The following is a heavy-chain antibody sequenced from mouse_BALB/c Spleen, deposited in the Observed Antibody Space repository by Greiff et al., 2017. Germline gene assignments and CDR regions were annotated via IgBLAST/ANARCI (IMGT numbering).Heavy chain of an antibody. D-gene: IGHD1-1*01. J-gene: IGHJ3*01. V-gene: IGHV2-6-5*01. CDR3: AKHPSYYYGSSPFAY. CDR2: IWGGGST. CDR1: GFSLTDYG. Sequence: VQRVESGPGLVAPSQSLSITCTVSGFSLTDYGVSWIRQPPGKGLEWLGVIWGGGSTYYNSALKSRLSISKDNSKSQVFLKMNSLQTDDTAMYYCAKHPSYYYGSSPFAYWGQGTLVTVSA.